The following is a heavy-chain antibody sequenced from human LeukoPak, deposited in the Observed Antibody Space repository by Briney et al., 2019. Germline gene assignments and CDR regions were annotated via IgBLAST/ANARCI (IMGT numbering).Heavy chain of an antibody. CDR2: ISSSSSYI. Sequence: PGGSLRLSCAASGFTFSSYSMNWVRQAPGKGLEWVSSISSSSSYIYYADSVKGRFTISRDNAKNSLYLQMNSLRAEDTAVYYCARARGQQLAFDYWGQGTLVTVSS. CDR3: ARARGQQLAFDY. CDR1: GFTFSSYS. V-gene: IGHV3-21*01. J-gene: IGHJ4*02. D-gene: IGHD6-13*01.